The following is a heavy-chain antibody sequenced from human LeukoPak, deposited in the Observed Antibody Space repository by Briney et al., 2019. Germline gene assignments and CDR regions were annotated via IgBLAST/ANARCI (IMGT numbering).Heavy chain of an antibody. J-gene: IGHJ3*02. V-gene: IGHV4-61*01. D-gene: IGHD1-26*01. CDR3: ARYIVSYPHDAFDI. Sequence: PSETLSLTCTVSGVSISSISYYWRCARQPPGRGLEWIQYIYYSGSTSNNPSLNSRITISVNTTTKQYSIKLSSVATAVTSFYFCARYIVSYPHDAFDIWGQGTMRTVSS. CDR1: GVSISSISYY. CDR2: IYYSGST.